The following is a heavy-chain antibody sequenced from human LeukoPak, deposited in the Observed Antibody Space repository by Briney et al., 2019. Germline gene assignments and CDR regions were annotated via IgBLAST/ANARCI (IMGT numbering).Heavy chain of an antibody. J-gene: IGHJ3*02. V-gene: IGHV3-64*01. CDR2: ISSNGGST. CDR3: ARRDPLGAFDI. Sequence: GGSLRVSCAASGFTFSSYALHWVRQAPGKGLEYVSAISSNGGSTYYANSVKGRFTISRDNSKNTLYLQMGSLRAEDMAVYYCARRDPLGAFDIWGQGTVVTVFS. CDR1: GFTFSSYA.